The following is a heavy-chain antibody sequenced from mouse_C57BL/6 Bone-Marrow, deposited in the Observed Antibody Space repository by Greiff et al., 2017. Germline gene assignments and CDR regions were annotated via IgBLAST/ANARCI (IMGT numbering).Heavy chain of an antibody. CDR3: ARNTAYYSNYALMDY. CDR1: GFSLTSYA. Sequence: QVQLKESGPGLVAPSQSLSITCTVSGFSLTSYAIGWVRQPPGKGLEWLGVIWTGGGTNYNSALKSRLSISKDNSKSQVFLKMNSLQTDDTARYYCARNTAYYSNYALMDYWGQGTSVTVSS. CDR2: IWTGGGT. D-gene: IGHD2-5*01. J-gene: IGHJ4*01. V-gene: IGHV2-9-1*01.